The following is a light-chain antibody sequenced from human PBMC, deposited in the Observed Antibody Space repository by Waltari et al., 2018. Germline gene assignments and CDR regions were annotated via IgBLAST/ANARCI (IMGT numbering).Light chain of an antibody. Sequence: QSALTQPASVSGSPGQSITISCTGTSSDVGVYNYVSRYQQNPGKAPKLMIYDVTKRPSGVSDRFAGAKSGNTASLTISGLQAEDEADYYCCSYTTSSAWVFGGGTKLTVL. CDR2: DVT. V-gene: IGLV2-14*01. CDR1: SSDVGVYNY. J-gene: IGLJ3*02. CDR3: CSYTTSSAWV.